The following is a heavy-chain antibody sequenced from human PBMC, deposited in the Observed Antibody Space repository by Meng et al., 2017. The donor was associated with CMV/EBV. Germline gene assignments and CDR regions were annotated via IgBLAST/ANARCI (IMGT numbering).Heavy chain of an antibody. Sequence: SLSLSSAPSALTSSSYAMHWVRQAPGKGLEWVAVISYDGSNKYYADSVKGRFTISRDNSKNTLYLQMNSLRAEDTAVYYCARETGGYCSSTSCYLRGGAFDIWGQGTMVTVSS. CDR1: ALTSSSYA. J-gene: IGHJ3*02. V-gene: IGHV3-30-3*01. CDR3: ARETGGYCSSTSCYLRGGAFDI. D-gene: IGHD2-2*01. CDR2: ISYDGSNK.